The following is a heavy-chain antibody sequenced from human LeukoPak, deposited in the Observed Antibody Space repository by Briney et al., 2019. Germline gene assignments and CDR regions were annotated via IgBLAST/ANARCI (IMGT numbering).Heavy chain of an antibody. CDR2: IHYSGST. V-gene: IGHV4-59*01. J-gene: IGHJ4*02. Sequence: SETLSLTCTVSGGSIRSYYWSWIRQPPGKGLEWLGYIHYSGSTNYNPSLKSRVTISVDTSKNQFSLKLSSVTAADTAQYYCARATAGTGYYFDYWGQGTLVTVSS. D-gene: IGHD6-13*01. CDR3: ARATAGTGYYFDY. CDR1: GGSIRSYY.